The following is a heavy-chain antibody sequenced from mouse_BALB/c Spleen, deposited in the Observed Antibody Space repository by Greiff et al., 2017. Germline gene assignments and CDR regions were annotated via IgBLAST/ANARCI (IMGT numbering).Heavy chain of an antibody. D-gene: IGHD1-1*01. CDR1: GFDFSRYW. V-gene: IGHV4-1*02. Sequence: EVQLQVSGGGLLQPGGSLKLSCAASGFDFSRYWMSWVRQAPGKGLEWIGEINPDSSTINYTPSLKDKFIISRDNAKNTLYLQMSKVRSEDTALYYCARRDWIYYGSSFDYWGQGTTLTVAS. CDR3: ARRDWIYYGSSFDY. CDR2: INPDSSTI. J-gene: IGHJ2*01.